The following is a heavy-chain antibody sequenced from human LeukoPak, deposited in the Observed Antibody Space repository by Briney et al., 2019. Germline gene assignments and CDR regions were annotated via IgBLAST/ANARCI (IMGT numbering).Heavy chain of an antibody. D-gene: IGHD2-21*02. J-gene: IGHJ3*02. Sequence: GESLKISCKGSGYSFTSYWIGWVRQMPGKGLEWMGIIYPGDSDTRYSPSFQGQVTISADKSISTAYLQWSSLKASDTAMYYCAREWVVVTVSRGFDIWGQGTMVTVSS. CDR3: AREWVVVTVSRGFDI. CDR1: GYSFTSYW. V-gene: IGHV5-51*01. CDR2: IYPGDSDT.